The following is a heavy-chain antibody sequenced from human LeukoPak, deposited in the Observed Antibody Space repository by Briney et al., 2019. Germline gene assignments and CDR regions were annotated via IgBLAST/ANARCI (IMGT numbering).Heavy chain of an antibody. V-gene: IGHV3-23*01. Sequence: GGSLRLSCAASGFTFSSYAMSWVRQAPGKGLEWVSAIGGSGGSTYYADSVKGRFTISRDNSKNTLYLQMNSLRAEDTAVYYCAKDLSPGIVVVTATPFDYWGQGTLVTVSS. CDR2: IGGSGGST. CDR3: AKDLSPGIVVVTATPFDY. CDR1: GFTFSSYA. J-gene: IGHJ4*02. D-gene: IGHD2-21*02.